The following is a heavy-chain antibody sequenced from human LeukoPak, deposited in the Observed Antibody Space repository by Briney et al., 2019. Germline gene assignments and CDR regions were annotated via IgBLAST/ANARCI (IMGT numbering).Heavy chain of an antibody. J-gene: IGHJ5*02. V-gene: IGHV4-34*01. CDR2: INHSGST. Sequence: SETLSLTCAVYGGSFSGYYWSWIRQPPGKGLEWIGEINHSGSTNYNPSLKSRVTISVDRSKNQFSLKLSSVTAADTAVYYCARGGLGGGFHGEDNWFDPWGQGTLVTVSS. CDR1: GGSFSGYY. D-gene: IGHD2-15*01. CDR3: ARGGLGGGFHGEDNWFDP.